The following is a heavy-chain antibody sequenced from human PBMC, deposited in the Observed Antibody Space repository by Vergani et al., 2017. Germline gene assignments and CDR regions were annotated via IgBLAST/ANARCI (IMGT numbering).Heavy chain of an antibody. CDR2: INHSGST. D-gene: IGHD2-15*01. CDR3: ARTAVVVAAIDY. Sequence: QVQRQQWGAGLLKPSETLSLTCAVYGGSFSGYYWSWIRQPPGKGLEWIGEINHSGSTNYNPSLKSRVTISVDTSKNQFSLKLSSVTAADTAVYYCARTAVVVAAIDYWGQGTLVTVSS. CDR1: GGSFSGYY. V-gene: IGHV4-34*01. J-gene: IGHJ4*02.